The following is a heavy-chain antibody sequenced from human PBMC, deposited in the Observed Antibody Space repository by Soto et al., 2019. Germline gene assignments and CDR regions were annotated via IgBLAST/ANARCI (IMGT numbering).Heavy chain of an antibody. CDR1: GGSISSSSYY. D-gene: IGHD5-12*01. CDR3: ARRGYSGYAWAY. Sequence: SETPSLTCTVSGGSISSSSYYWGWIRQPPGKGLEWIGSIYHSGSTYYNPSLKSRVTISVDTSKNQFSLKLSSVTAADTAVYYCARRGYSGYAWAYWGQGTLVTVS. V-gene: IGHV4-39*01. J-gene: IGHJ4*02. CDR2: IYHSGST.